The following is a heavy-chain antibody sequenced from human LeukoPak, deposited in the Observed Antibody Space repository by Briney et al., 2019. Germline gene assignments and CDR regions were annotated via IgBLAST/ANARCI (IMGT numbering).Heavy chain of an antibody. CDR3: ARGLSYDSSGYYFPYFDY. V-gene: IGHV4-39*07. Sequence: SETLSLTCTVSGGSISSSSYYWGWIRQPPGKGLEWIGSIYYSGSTYYNPSLKSRVTIPVDTSKNQFSLKLSSVTAADTAVYYCARGLSYDSSGYYFPYFDYWGQGTLVTVSS. CDR2: IYYSGST. D-gene: IGHD3-22*01. J-gene: IGHJ4*02. CDR1: GGSISSSSYY.